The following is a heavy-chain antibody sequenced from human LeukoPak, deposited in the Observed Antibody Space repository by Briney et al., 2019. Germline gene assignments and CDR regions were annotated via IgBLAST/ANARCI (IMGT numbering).Heavy chain of an antibody. J-gene: IGHJ4*02. D-gene: IGHD6-19*01. CDR1: GFTFSSYG. CDR2: ISYDGSNK. CDR3: AKQYSSGWPDFDY. V-gene: IGHV3-30*18. Sequence: GGSLRLSCAASGFTFSSYGMHWVRQAPGKGLEWVAVISYDGSNKYYADSVKGRFTISRDNSKNTLYLQMNSLRAEDTAVYYCAKQYSSGWPDFDYWGQGTLVTVSS.